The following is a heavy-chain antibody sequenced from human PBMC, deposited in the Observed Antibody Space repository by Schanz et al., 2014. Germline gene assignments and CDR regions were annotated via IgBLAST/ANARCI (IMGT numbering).Heavy chain of an antibody. J-gene: IGHJ4*02. CDR2: INPSVGNT. CDR3: ARGGFFDSTSFDS. Sequence: QVQLVQSGAEVKKPGASVKVSCKASGYIFGSHGMTWVRQAPGQGLEWMGLINPSVGNTNYAQNFQGRLTVTRDTSTSTVNMELSSLRSEDTAVYYCARGGFFDSTSFDSWGQGTLVAVSS. D-gene: IGHD2-2*01. CDR1: GYIFGSHG. V-gene: IGHV1-46*03.